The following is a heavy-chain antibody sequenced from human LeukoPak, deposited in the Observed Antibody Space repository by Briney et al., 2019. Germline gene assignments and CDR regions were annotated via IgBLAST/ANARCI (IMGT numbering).Heavy chain of an antibody. CDR2: ISACNGNT. Sequence: ASVKVSCKASGYTFTSYGISWVRQAPGQGLEWMGWISACNGNTNYAQKLQGRVTMTTDTSTSTAYMELRSLRSDDTAVYYCARARVRFGELFHADYWGQGTLVTVSS. CDR3: ARARVRFGELFHADY. J-gene: IGHJ4*02. V-gene: IGHV1-18*01. D-gene: IGHD3-10*01. CDR1: GYTFTSYG.